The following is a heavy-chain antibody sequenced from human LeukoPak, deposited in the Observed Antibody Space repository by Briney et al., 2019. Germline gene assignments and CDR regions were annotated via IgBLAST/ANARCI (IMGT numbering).Heavy chain of an antibody. CDR2: ISAYNGNT. J-gene: IGHJ6*03. Sequence: GASVKVSCKASGYTFTSYGISWVRQAPGQGLEWMGWISAYNGNTNYAQKLQGRVTMTTDTSTSTAYMELRSPRSDDTAVYYCARYDFWSGYCNYYYYMDVWGKGTTVTVSS. D-gene: IGHD3-3*01. CDR3: ARYDFWSGYCNYYYYMDV. CDR1: GYTFTSYG. V-gene: IGHV1-18*01.